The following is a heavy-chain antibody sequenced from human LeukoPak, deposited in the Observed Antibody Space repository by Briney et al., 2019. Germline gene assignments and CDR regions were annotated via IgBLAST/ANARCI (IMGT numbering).Heavy chain of an antibody. V-gene: IGHV3-23*01. D-gene: IGHD6-6*01. CDR2: ISGSGGST. J-gene: IGHJ6*03. Sequence: PGGSLRLSCAASGFTFSSYAMSWVRQAPGKGLEWVSAISGSGGSTYYADSVKGRSTIFRDNSKNTLYLQMNSLRAEDTAVYYCAKGEQLVPYYYYYMDVWGKGTTVTVPS. CDR3: AKGEQLVPYYYYYMDV. CDR1: GFTFSSYA.